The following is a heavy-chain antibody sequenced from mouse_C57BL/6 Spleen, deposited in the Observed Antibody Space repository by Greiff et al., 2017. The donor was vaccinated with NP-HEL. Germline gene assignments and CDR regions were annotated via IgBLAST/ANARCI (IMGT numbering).Heavy chain of an antibody. CDR1: GYSITSGYY. CDR2: ISYDGSI. Sequence: DVQLQESGPGLVKPSQSLSLTCSVTGYSITSGYYWNWIRQFPGNKREWMGYISYDGSINYNPSLKNRISITRDTSKNQFFLKLNSVTTEDTATYYCARSIYYYGSRNAMDYWGQGTSVTVSS. CDR3: ARSIYYYGSRNAMDY. V-gene: IGHV3-6*01. J-gene: IGHJ4*01. D-gene: IGHD1-1*01.